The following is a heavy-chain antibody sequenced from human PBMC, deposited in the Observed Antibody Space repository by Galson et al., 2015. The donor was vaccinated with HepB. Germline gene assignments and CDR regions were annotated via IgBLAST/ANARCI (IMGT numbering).Heavy chain of an antibody. J-gene: IGHJ6*02. V-gene: IGHV3-11*06. Sequence: SLRLSCAASGFTFSDYYMSWIRQAPGKGLEWVSYISSSSSYTNYADSVKGRFTISRDNAKNSLYLQTNSLRAEDTAVYYCARGGYCSSTSCYAHDYYYYGMDVWGQGTTVTVSS. CDR3: ARGGYCSSTSCYAHDYYYYGMDV. CDR1: GFTFSDYY. CDR2: ISSSSSYT. D-gene: IGHD2-2*03.